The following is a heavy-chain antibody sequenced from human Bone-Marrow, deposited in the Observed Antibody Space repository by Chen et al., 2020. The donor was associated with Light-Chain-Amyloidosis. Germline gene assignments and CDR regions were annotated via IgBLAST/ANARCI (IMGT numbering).Heavy chain of an antibody. CDR3: VRRDVRWHIDF. CDR2: IYYTGST. J-gene: IGHJ4*02. CDR1: GASVSSDYHY. V-gene: IGHV4-61*01. Sequence: QVQLQESGPGLVKPSGTLSLTCTVAGASVSSDYHYWTWIRQPPGDRLEWIGYIYYTGSTKYNPSPESRIAISIDTSKKQFSLKVNSVTAADTAVYYCVRRDVRWHIDFWGQGALVTVSS. D-gene: IGHD6-13*01.